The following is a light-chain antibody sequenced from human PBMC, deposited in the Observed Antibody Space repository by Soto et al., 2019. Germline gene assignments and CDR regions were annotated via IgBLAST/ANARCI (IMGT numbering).Light chain of an antibody. V-gene: IGKV4-1*01. CDR1: QSVLYSSNNANY. Sequence: DIVMTQSPDSLAVSLGERATINCKSSQSVLYSSNNANYLAWYQQKPGQPPKLLLYWASTRASGVPDRFSGSGSGSDFSLIISSLQAEDVAVYYCQQYYATPFTFGPGTKVDI. CDR3: QQYYATPFT. J-gene: IGKJ3*01. CDR2: WAS.